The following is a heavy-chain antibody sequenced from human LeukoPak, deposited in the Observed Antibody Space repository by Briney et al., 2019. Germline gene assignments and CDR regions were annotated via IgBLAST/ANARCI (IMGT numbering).Heavy chain of an antibody. V-gene: IGHV5-51*01. D-gene: IGHD3-3*01. CDR2: IYPGDSDT. Sequence: GESLKISFQGSGYSFTSYWIGWVRQMPGKGVEWMGIIYPGDSDTRYSPSFQGQVTISADKSISTAYLQWSSLKASDTAMYYCARRTYYDFWSGYENWFDPWGQGTLVTVSS. J-gene: IGHJ5*02. CDR3: ARRTYYDFWSGYENWFDP. CDR1: GYSFTSYW.